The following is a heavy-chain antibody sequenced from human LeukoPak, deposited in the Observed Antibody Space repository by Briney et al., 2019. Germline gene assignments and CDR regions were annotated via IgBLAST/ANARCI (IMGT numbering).Heavy chain of an antibody. J-gene: IGHJ4*02. CDR3: AKGGIAVAVIDY. CDR1: GFTFSSYD. V-gene: IGHV3-30*18. D-gene: IGHD6-19*01. Sequence: PGGSLRLSCAASGFTFSSYDMHWVRQAPGKGLEWVAVISYDGSNKYYADSVKGRFTISRDNSKNTLYLQMNSLRAEDTAVYYCAKGGIAVAVIDYWGQGTLVTVSS. CDR2: ISYDGSNK.